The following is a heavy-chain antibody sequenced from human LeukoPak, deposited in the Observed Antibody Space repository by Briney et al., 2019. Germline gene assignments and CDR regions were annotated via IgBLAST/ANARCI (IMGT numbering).Heavy chain of an antibody. CDR3: ARDSGDGYNYLDY. D-gene: IGHD5-24*01. CDR2: IMPLFGTA. J-gene: IGHJ4*02. V-gene: IGHV1-69*05. CDR1: GGTFNNSA. Sequence: SVKVSCKTSGGTFNNSAISWVRQAPGQGLEWLGGIMPLFGTAGYAQKFQGRVTITKDESTRTVYSELTSLTSDDTAVYYCARDSGDGYNYLDYWGQGTLVTVSS.